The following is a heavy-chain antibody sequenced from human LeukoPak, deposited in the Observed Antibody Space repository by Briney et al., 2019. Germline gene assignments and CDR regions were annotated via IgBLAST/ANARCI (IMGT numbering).Heavy chain of an antibody. V-gene: IGHV3-15*01. J-gene: IGHJ4*02. Sequence: PGGSLRLSCAASGFTFSNAWMSWVRQAPGKGLEWVGRIKSKTDGGTTDYAAPVKGRFTISRDDSKNTLYLQMNSLKTEDTAVYYYTTDPASYYDSSGYYSVSYWGQGTLVTVSS. CDR1: GFTFSNAW. CDR2: IKSKTDGGTT. CDR3: TTDPASYYDSSGYYSVSY. D-gene: IGHD3-22*01.